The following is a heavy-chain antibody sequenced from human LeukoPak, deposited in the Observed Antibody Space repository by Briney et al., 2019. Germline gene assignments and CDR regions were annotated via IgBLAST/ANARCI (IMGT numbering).Heavy chain of an antibody. J-gene: IGHJ4*02. Sequence: SETLSLTCTVSGGSISPHYWTWIRQPPGRGLEWIGFIHYSGTTNYNPSLPSRVTISVDTSKNRYSLKLSCVTAADTAVYYCARGLGASWYYFDYWGQGALVTVSS. D-gene: IGHD6-13*01. CDR3: ARGLGASWYYFDY. V-gene: IGHV4-59*11. CDR1: GGSISPHY. CDR2: IHYSGTT.